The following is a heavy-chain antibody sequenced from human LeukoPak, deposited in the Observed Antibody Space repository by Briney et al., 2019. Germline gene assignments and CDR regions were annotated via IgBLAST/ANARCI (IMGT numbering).Heavy chain of an antibody. CDR2: IYPGDSDT. V-gene: IGHV5-51*01. Sequence: GESLKISCKGSGYSFTSYWIGWVRQMPGKGLEWMGIIYPGDSDTRYSPSFQGQVTIPADKSISTAYLQWSSLKASDTAMYYCARHPAVAGTGAHDAFDNWGQGTMVTVSS. CDR3: ARHPAVAGTGAHDAFDN. D-gene: IGHD6-19*01. J-gene: IGHJ3*02. CDR1: GYSFTSYW.